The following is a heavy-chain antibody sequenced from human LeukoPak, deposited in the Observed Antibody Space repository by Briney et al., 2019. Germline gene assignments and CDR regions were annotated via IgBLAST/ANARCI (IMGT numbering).Heavy chain of an antibody. D-gene: IGHD3-10*01. CDR2: ISSSGSNT. CDR1: GFTFSDYY. CDR3: AKRIYGSGTNDAFDI. J-gene: IGHJ3*02. V-gene: IGHV3-11*01. Sequence: GGSLRLSCAASGFTFSDYYMSWIRQAPGKGLEWVSYISSSGSNTYYADSVKGRFTISRDNAKNSLYLQMNSLRAEDTAVYYCAKRIYGSGTNDAFDIWGQGTMVTVSS.